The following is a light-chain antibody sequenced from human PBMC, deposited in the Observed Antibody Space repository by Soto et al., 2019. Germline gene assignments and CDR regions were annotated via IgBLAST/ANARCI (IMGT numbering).Light chain of an antibody. Sequence: QSALTQPASVSGSPGQSITISCTGTSSDVGGYHYVSSYQLLPGKAPKLILFEVSIRPSGVSYRFSGSKSGNTASLTISGLQAEDEADYFCSSYSISTAYLFGTGTKVTVL. CDR3: SSYSISTAYL. CDR2: EVS. J-gene: IGLJ1*01. CDR1: SSDVGGYHY. V-gene: IGLV2-14*01.